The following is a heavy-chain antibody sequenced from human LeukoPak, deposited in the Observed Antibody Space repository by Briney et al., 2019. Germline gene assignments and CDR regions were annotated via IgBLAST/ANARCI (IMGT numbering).Heavy chain of an antibody. CDR1: VFPFSDYY. CDR3: ARDFLYCSGGSCYEDYYYGMDV. D-gene: IGHD2-15*01. V-gene: IGHV3-11*04. Sequence: GGSLRLSCVASVFPFSDYYMSWIRQAPGKGLDWVSYISGSGSNIYYADSVKGRFTISRDNAKNSLYLQMNSLRAEDTAVYYCARDFLYCSGGSCYEDYYYGMDVWGQGTTVTVSS. CDR2: ISGSGSNI. J-gene: IGHJ6*02.